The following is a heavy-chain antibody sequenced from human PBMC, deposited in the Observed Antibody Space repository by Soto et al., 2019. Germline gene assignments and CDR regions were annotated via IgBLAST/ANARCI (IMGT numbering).Heavy chain of an antibody. CDR3: ASAFFCSSSSCDNRVDP. V-gene: IGHV1-18*01. CDR2: ISAYNGNT. D-gene: IGHD2-2*02. J-gene: IGHJ5*02. Sequence: GASVKVSCKASGYTFTSYGISWVRQAPGQGLEWMGWISAYNGNTNYAQKLQGRVTMTTDTSTSTAYMELRRLRSDDTAVYYCASAFFCSSSSCDNRVDPWGKGTLVTVSS. CDR1: GYTFTSYG.